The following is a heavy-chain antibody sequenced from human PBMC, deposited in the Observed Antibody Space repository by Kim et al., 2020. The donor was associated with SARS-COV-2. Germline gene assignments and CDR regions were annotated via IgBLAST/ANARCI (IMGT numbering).Heavy chain of an antibody. CDR3: ARVPNGNYHLS. V-gene: IGHV1-69*13. CDR1: GVTFSTYA. CDR2: IIPMFGTT. D-gene: IGHD1-7*01. J-gene: IGHJ1*01. Sequence: SVKVSCKASGVTFSTYAFIWVRQARGQGLEWMGIIIPMFGTTNYAQKFQGRVTISADASTSTAYMELSSLRTDDTAMYYCARVPNGNYHLSWGQGTLVT.